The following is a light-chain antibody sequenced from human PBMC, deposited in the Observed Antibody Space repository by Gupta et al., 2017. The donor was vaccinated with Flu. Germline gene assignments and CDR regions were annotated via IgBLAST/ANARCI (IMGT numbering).Light chain of an antibody. CDR1: QDVSDS. Sequence: DIQMTQSPSSLSAFVGDRVTISCRASQDVSDSLVWFQQKPGKAPRSLIFGASSLHSGVPSRFSGGGSGRVFTLTISSLQPEDFATYFCQQYYDNPHTFGQGTKLEVK. CDR2: GAS. J-gene: IGKJ2*01. V-gene: IGKV1-16*01. CDR3: QQYYDNPHT.